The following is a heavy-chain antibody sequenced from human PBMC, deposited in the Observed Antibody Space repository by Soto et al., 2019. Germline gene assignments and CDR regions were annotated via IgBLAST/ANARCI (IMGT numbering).Heavy chain of an antibody. D-gene: IGHD1-7*01. CDR3: AREDAAPGTTIKFDY. J-gene: IGHJ4*02. CDR2: IIPILGIA. V-gene: IGHV1-69*04. CDR1: GGTFSIYT. Sequence: GASVKVSCKASGGTFSIYTSIWVRQAPGQGLEWMGRIIPILGIANYAQKFQGRVTITADKSTSTAYMELSSLRSEDTAVYYCAREDAAPGTTIKFDYWGQGTLVTVSS.